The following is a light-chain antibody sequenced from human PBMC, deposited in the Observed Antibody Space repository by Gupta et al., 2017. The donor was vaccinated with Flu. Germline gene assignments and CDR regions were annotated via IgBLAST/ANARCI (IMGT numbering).Light chain of an antibody. Sequence: SYVLTQSPSVSVASGDTARLTCGGKNIGDKTVHWYQQKPGQAPVLVVYDDNARPSGIPERFSGSNSGNTATLTITRVEPGDEADYYCQVWDSASDHPFGPGTKVTVL. CDR1: NIGDKT. J-gene: IGLJ1*01. V-gene: IGLV3-21*02. CDR3: QVWDSASDHP. CDR2: DDN.